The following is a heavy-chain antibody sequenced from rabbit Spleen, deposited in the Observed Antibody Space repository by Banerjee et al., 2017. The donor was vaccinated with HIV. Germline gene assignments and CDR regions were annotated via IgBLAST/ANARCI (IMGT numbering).Heavy chain of an antibody. J-gene: IGHJ4*01. CDR3: ARDSIYANFFSVAYALDL. Sequence: QEQLEESGGGLVKPEGSLTLTCKASGFTFSEKAVMCWVRQAPGKGLEWIACINAVTGRAVYASWAIGRFTFSKTSSTTVTLQMTSLTVADTATYFCARDSIYANFFSVAYALDLWGPGTLVTVS. CDR1: GFTFSEKAV. D-gene: IGHD6-1*01. V-gene: IGHV1S45*01. CDR2: INAVTGRA.